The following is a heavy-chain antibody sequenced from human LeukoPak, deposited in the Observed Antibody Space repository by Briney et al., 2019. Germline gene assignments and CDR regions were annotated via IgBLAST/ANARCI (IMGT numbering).Heavy chain of an antibody. CDR2: MNPNSGNK. J-gene: IGHJ3*01. V-gene: IGHV1-8*01. Sequence: ASLKVSCKASGYTFTTYDINWVRQAPAQGLEWMGYMNPNSGNKGSSQRFHGRPTLTRRTPIHTPYVAVSRLKYEDRPGCLFSRGRYGANPLSLGGQGTMVTVSS. CDR1: GYTFTTYD. D-gene: IGHD4/OR15-4a*01. CDR3: SRGRYGANPLSL.